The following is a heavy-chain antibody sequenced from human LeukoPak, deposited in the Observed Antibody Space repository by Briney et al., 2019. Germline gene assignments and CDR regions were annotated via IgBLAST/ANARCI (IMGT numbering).Heavy chain of an antibody. V-gene: IGHV1-18*01. CDR2: ISAYNGNT. Sequence: GASVKVSCKASGYTFTSYGISWVRQAPGQGLEWMGWISAYNGNTNYAQKLQGRVTMTTDTSTSTAYMELGSLRSDDTAVYYCARDGLYCSGGSCPGLRYWGQGTLVTVSS. CDR1: GYTFTSYG. CDR3: ARDGLYCSGGSCPGLRY. D-gene: IGHD2-15*01. J-gene: IGHJ4*02.